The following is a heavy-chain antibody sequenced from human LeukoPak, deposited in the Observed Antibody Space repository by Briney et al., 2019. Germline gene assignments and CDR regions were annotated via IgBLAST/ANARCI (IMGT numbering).Heavy chain of an antibody. CDR1: GFTFSTYE. J-gene: IGHJ3*01. CDR3: ARDRDCSRTSCFNAFDV. D-gene: IGHD2-2*01. Sequence: GGSLRLSCAASGFTFSTYEMHWVRQAPGKGLEWVAVISHDGSDQYYADSVKGRFTISRDNSKNALYLQMNSLRLEDTAVYYCARDRDCSRTSCFNAFDVWGQGTMAIVSS. CDR2: ISHDGSDQ. V-gene: IGHV3-30*04.